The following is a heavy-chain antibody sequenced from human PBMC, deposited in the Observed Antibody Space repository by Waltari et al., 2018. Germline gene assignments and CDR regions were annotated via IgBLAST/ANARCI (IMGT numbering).Heavy chain of an antibody. CDR2: INHSGNT. D-gene: IGHD6-13*01. Sequence: QVQLQQWGAGLLKPSETLSLTCAVYGGSFSGYYWSWIRSPPGKGLEWLGEINHSGNTNYNPSLKSRVTISVDTSKNQFSLKLSSVTAADTAVYYCASVPGLGSSSLWLPPPTDYYYGMDVWGQGTTVTVSS. CDR1: GGSFSGYY. V-gene: IGHV4-34*01. J-gene: IGHJ6*02. CDR3: ASVPGLGSSSLWLPPPTDYYYGMDV.